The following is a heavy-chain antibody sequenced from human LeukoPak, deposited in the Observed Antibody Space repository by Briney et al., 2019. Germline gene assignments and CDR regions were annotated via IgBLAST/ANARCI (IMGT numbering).Heavy chain of an antibody. CDR2: ISSSSTI. CDR1: GFTFSSYS. V-gene: IGHV3-48*04. CDR3: ARSQNCSSTSCYGGLDY. J-gene: IGHJ4*02. D-gene: IGHD2-2*01. Sequence: GGSLRLSCAASGFTFSSYSMNWVRQAPGKGLEWVSYISSSSTIYYADSVKGRFTISRDNAKNSLYLQMNSLRAEDTAVYYCARSQNCSSTSCYGGLDYWGQGTLVTVSS.